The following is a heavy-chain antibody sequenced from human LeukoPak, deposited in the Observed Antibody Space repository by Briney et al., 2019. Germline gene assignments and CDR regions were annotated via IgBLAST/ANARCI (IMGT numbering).Heavy chain of an antibody. D-gene: IGHD3-9*01. CDR3: AGDYDILTGYYTFDY. Sequence: PLETLSLTCTVSGGSISSYYWSWIRQPPGKGLEWIGYIYYSGSTNYNPSLKSRVTISVDTSKNQFSLKLSSVTAADTAVYYCAGDYDILTGYYTFDYWDQGTLVTVSS. V-gene: IGHV4-59*01. J-gene: IGHJ4*02. CDR2: IYYSGST. CDR1: GGSISSYY.